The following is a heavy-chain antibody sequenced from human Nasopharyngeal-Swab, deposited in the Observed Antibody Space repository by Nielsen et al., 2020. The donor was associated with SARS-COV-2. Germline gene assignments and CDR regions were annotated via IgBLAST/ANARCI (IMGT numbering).Heavy chain of an antibody. D-gene: IGHD4-11*01. CDR2: IYPGDSDT. J-gene: IGHJ4*01. CDR1: GYSFTTYW. CDR3: ARHRTVTTGGIFL. Sequence: GESLKISCKGSGYSFTTYWIGWVRQMPGKGLEWVGIIYPGDSDTRYSPSFQGQVTISADNSISTAYLQWSSLKASDTAMYYCARHRTVTTGGIFLWGQGSLVTVSS. V-gene: IGHV5-51*01.